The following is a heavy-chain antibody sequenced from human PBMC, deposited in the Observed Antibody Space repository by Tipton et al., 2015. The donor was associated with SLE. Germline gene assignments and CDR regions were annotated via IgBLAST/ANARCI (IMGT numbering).Heavy chain of an antibody. V-gene: IGHV4-4*02. CDR3: AKGWANSSDWELDL. CDR1: GVSISSYNW. D-gene: IGHD3-22*01. CDR2: ISHTGST. J-gene: IGHJ5*02. Sequence: QVQLVQSGPEVKPSGTLSLTCTVSGVSISSYNWWSWVRQPPGKGLEWVGEISHTGSTNSNPSLKSRVTISMDKSKNHFSLEMTSVTAADTAVYYCAKGWANSSDWELDLWGRGTLVTVSS.